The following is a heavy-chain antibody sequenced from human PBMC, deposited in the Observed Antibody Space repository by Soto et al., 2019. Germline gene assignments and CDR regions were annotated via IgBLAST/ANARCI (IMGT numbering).Heavy chain of an antibody. J-gene: IGHJ5*02. D-gene: IGHD1-26*01. CDR2: INPSGGST. CDR1: GYTFTSYF. CDR3: ARASGSSYWFDP. Sequence: ASVKVSCKASGYTFTSYFIHLVRQAPGQGLEWMGIINPSGGSTSYAQKLQGRVTMTTDTSTSTAYMELRSLRSDDTAVYYCARASGSSYWFDPWGQGTLVTVSS. V-gene: IGHV1-46*01.